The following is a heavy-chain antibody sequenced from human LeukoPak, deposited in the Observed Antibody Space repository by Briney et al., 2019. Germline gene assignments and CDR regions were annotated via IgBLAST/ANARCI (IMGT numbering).Heavy chain of an antibody. CDR1: GFTFSDCG. D-gene: IGHD3-22*01. J-gene: IGHJ4*02. Sequence: PGGSPRLSCAASGFTFSDCGMHWVRQAPGKGLEWVSFIRFDSLNTYYSSSVKGRFTISRDNSKNTLYLQMNALRPDDTAVYYCASYLDTSGYPSGPLDYWGQGTLVTVSS. V-gene: IGHV3-30*02. CDR2: IRFDSLNT. CDR3: ASYLDTSGYPSGPLDY.